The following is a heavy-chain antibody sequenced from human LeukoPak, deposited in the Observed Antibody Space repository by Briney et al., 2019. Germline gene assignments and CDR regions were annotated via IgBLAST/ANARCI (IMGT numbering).Heavy chain of an antibody. V-gene: IGHV3-23*01. CDR2: ISGSGDST. CDR3: AKDYYDSSGYFSMFAFDI. D-gene: IGHD3-22*01. J-gene: IGHJ3*02. CDR1: GFTFSSYA. Sequence: GGSLRLSCAASGFTFSSYAMSWVRQAPGKGLEWVSAISGSGDSTYYADSVKGRFTISRDNSKNTLYLQMNSLRAEDTAVYYCAKDYYDSSGYFSMFAFDIWGQGTMVTVSS.